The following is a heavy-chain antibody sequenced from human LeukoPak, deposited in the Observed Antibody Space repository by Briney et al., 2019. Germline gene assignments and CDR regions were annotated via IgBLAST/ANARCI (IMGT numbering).Heavy chain of an antibody. CDR1: GGSISSGDYY. Sequence: PSETLSLTCTVSGGSISSGDYYWSWIRQPPGKGLEWIGYIYYSGSTYYNPSLKSRVTISVDTSKNQFSLKLSSVTAADTAVYYCARDSQYQLLGIDYWGQGTLVTVSS. CDR2: IYYSGST. J-gene: IGHJ4*02. D-gene: IGHD2-2*01. CDR3: ARDSQYQLLGIDY. V-gene: IGHV4-30-4*08.